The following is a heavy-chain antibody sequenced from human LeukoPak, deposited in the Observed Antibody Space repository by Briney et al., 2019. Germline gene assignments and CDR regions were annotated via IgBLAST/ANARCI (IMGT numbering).Heavy chain of an antibody. D-gene: IGHD3-3*01. J-gene: IGHJ4*02. V-gene: IGHV3-23*01. CDR2: ISGSGGST. CDR1: GFTFTSYA. Sequence: GGSLRLSCAASGFTFTSYAMNWVRQAPGKGLEWVSGISGSGGSTYYADSVKGRFTISRDNSKNTLYLQMNSLRAEDTAVYYCAYTYYDFGMYDYGGQGPWVTVS. CDR3: AYTYYDFGMYDY.